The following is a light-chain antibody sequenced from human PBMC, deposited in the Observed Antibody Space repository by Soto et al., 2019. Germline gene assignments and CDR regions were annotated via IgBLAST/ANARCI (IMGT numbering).Light chain of an antibody. V-gene: IGKV1-39*01. CDR2: AAS. J-gene: IGKJ2*01. CDR3: QQSYSFPYT. CDR1: QRISSY. Sequence: DIQVTQSPSSLSASAGDRVTITCRASQRISSYLNWYQQKPGKAPKVLIYAASRLQSGVPSRFSGSGSGADFTLTISSLQPEDFAAYYCQQSYSFPYTFGQGTKLEIK.